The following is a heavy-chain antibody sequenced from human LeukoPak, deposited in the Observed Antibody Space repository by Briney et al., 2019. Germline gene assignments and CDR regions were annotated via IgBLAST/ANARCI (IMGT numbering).Heavy chain of an antibody. J-gene: IGHJ4*02. D-gene: IGHD6-6*01. CDR1: GYSFTTYG. V-gene: IGHV1-18*01. CDR2: INSYTQNT. CDR3: ARDVKQSVAATQGSFDY. Sequence: GASVKVSCKASGYSFTTYGISWLRQAPGQGPELMGWINSYTQNTNYAQRFQGRVTLTIDPSTRTAYMELRTLRFDDTAVYYCARDVKQSVAATQGSFDYWGQGTLVAVSS.